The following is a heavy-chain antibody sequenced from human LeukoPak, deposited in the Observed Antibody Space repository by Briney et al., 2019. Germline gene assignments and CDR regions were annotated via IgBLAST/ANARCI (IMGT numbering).Heavy chain of an antibody. CDR3: ARVGRHRAAALYYFDY. CDR2: MNPNSGNT. V-gene: IGHV1-8*01. Sequence: ASVKVSCKASGYTFTSYDINWVRQATGQGREWMGWMNPNSGNTGYAQKFQGRVTMTRNTSISTAYMELSSLRSEDTAVYYCARVGRHRAAALYYFDYWGQGTLVTVSS. CDR1: GYTFTSYD. J-gene: IGHJ4*02. D-gene: IGHD6-13*01.